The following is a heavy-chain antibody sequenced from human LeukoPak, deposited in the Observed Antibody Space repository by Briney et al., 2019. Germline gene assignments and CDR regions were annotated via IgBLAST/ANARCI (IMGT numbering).Heavy chain of an antibody. CDR2: IYSGGST. Sequence: GGSLRLSCAASGFTVSSNYMSWVRQAPGKGLEWVSVIYSGGSTYYADSVKGRFTISRDNSKNTLYLQMNSLRAEDTAVYYCAKDLTVVVPAALDAFDIWGQGTMVTVSS. V-gene: IGHV3-53*01. CDR1: GFTVSSNY. CDR3: AKDLTVVVPAALDAFDI. D-gene: IGHD2-2*01. J-gene: IGHJ3*02.